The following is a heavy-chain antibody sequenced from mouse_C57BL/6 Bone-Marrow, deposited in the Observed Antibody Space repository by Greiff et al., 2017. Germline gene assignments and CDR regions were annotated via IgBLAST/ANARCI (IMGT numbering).Heavy chain of an antibody. Sequence: VQLQESGAELVRPGTSVKMSCKASGYTFTNYWIGWAKQRPGHGLEWIGDIYPGGGYTNYNEKFKGKATLTADKSSSTAYMQFSSLTSEDSAIYYCARWLLRYFDVWGTGTTVTVSS. CDR1: GYTFTNYW. J-gene: IGHJ1*03. D-gene: IGHD2-3*01. CDR3: ARWLLRYFDV. V-gene: IGHV1-63*01. CDR2: IYPGGGYT.